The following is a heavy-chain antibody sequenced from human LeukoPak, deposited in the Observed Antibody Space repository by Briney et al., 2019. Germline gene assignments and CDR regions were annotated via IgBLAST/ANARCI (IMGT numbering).Heavy chain of an antibody. CDR1: GFTVSSNY. D-gene: IGHD3-10*01. J-gene: IGHJ6*03. V-gene: IGHV3-53*01. CDR3: ARVYYGSGSLHYYYYYMDV. Sequence: GGSLRLSCAASGFTVSSNYMSWVRQAPEKGLEWVSVIYSGGRTYYADSVKGRFTISRDNSKNTLYLQMNSLRAEDTAVYYCARVYYGSGSLHYYYYYMDVWGKGATVTISS. CDR2: IYSGGRT.